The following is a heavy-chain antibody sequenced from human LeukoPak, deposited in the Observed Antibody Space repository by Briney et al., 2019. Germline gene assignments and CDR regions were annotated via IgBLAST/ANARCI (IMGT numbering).Heavy chain of an antibody. Sequence: PSETLSLTCTVSGGSISSYYWSWIRQPPGKGLEWIGYIYYSGSTNYNPSLKSRVTISVDTSKNQFSLKLSSVTAADTAVYYCARLETTVTLFDYWGQGTLVTVSS. D-gene: IGHD4-11*01. V-gene: IGHV4-59*08. CDR3: ARLETTVTLFDY. J-gene: IGHJ4*02. CDR1: GGSISSYY. CDR2: IYYSGST.